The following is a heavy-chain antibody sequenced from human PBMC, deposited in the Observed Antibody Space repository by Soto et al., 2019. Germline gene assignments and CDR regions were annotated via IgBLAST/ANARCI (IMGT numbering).Heavy chain of an antibody. CDR3: ARHIASQYCSGGSCYGPFAH. Sequence: SETLSLTCTVSGGSVNNDNYYWSWIRQPPGKGLEWIGYIYFSGSGNYNPSLKSRLTISLDTSKNQFSLKLSSVTAADTAVYYCARHIASQYCSGGSCYGPFAHWGLGTLVTVSS. J-gene: IGHJ4*02. D-gene: IGHD2-15*01. CDR1: GGSVNNDNYY. V-gene: IGHV4-61*01. CDR2: IYFSGSG.